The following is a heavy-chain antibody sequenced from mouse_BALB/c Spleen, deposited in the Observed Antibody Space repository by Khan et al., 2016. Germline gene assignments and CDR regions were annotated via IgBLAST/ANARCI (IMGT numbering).Heavy chain of an antibody. CDR2: FYPFSGRI. J-gene: IGHJ4*01. CDR3: ARQACNPHYAMDY. Sequence: QVQLQQSGAGLVKPGASVKLSCKASGYTFTEYIIHWVKQRSGQGLEWIGWFYPFSGRITYNEKFKDKATLTADKSSSTAYMELSRLTSEDSAVYVCARQACNPHYAMDYWGQGTSVTVSA. CDR1: GYTFTEYI. D-gene: IGHD2-1*01. V-gene: IGHV1-62-2*01.